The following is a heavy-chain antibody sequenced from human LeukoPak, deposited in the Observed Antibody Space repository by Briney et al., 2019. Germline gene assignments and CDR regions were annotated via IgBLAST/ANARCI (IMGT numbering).Heavy chain of an antibody. J-gene: IGHJ6*03. D-gene: IGHD5-12*01. CDR3: ARGLPGNYYYYYMDV. CDR2: IYYSGST. CDR1: GGSISSYY. V-gene: IGHV4-59*01. Sequence: SETLSLTCTVSGGSISSYYWSWIRQPPGKGLEWIGYIYYSGSTNYNPSLKSRVTISVDTSKNQFSLKLSSVTAADTAVYYCARGLPGNYYYYYMDVWGKGTTVTVSS.